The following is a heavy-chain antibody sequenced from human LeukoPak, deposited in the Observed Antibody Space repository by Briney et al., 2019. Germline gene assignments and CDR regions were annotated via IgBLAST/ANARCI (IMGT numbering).Heavy chain of an antibody. V-gene: IGHV4-59*08. CDR3: ARLLMVYERYFDY. CDR1: GGSISSYY. Sequence: SETLSLTCTVSGGSISSYYWSWIRQPPGKGLEWIGYIYYSGSTNYNPSLKSRVTISVDTSKNQFSLKRSSVAAADTAVSYCARLLMVYERYFDYWGQGTLVTVSS. D-gene: IGHD2-8*01. CDR2: IYYSGST. J-gene: IGHJ4*02.